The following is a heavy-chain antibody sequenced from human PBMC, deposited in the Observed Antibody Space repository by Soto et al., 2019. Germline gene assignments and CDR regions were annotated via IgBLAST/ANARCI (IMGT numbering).Heavy chain of an antibody. D-gene: IGHD4-17*01. CDR2: ISSSSSTI. Sequence: PGGSLRLSCAASGFTFSSYSMNWVRQAPGKGLEWVSYISSSSSTIYYADSVKGRFTISRDNAKNSLYLQMNSLRAEDTAVYYCARDLATTVTTRFAFDIWGQGTMVTVSS. V-gene: IGHV3-48*01. J-gene: IGHJ3*02. CDR1: GFTFSSYS. CDR3: ARDLATTVTTRFAFDI.